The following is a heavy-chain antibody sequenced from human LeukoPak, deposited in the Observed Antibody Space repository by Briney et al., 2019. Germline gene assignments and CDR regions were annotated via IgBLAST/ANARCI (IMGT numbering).Heavy chain of an antibody. Sequence: GGSLRLSCAASGFTFSNAWMSWVRQAPGKGLEWVGRIKSKTDGGTTDYAAPVKGRFTISRDDSKNTLYLQMNSLKTEDTAVYYCTATGYFDWPIIRDYWGQGTLVTVSS. V-gene: IGHV3-15*01. CDR3: TATGYFDWPIIRDY. CDR2: IKSKTDGGTT. D-gene: IGHD3-9*01. CDR1: GFTFSNAW. J-gene: IGHJ4*02.